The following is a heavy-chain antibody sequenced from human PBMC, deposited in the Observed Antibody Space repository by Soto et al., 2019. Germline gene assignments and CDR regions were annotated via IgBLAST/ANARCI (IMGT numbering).Heavy chain of an antibody. CDR3: SRGGAPPSEFYS. J-gene: IGHJ4*02. CDR1: GGSFSCFY. CDR2: ITQSVTT. Sequence: QVQLQQWGAGLVKASGTLSLTCGVSGGSFSCFYWNWIRQPPGRRLVWIGEITQSVTTNYRPPFHSRAGLPVDTSKAEFSLRLTSLSAADTAVYYWSRGGAPPSEFYSWGQGILVTVSS. D-gene: IGHD1-26*01. V-gene: IGHV4-34*02.